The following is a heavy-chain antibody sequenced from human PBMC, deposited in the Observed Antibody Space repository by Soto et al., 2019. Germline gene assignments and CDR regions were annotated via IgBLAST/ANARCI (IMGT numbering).Heavy chain of an antibody. CDR2: IYYSGST. CDR1: GGSISSGGYY. CDR3: AIIAAAGLDY. V-gene: IGHV4-31*03. D-gene: IGHD6-13*01. Sequence: SETLSLTCTVSGGSISSGGYYWSWIRQHPGKGLEWIGYIYYSGSTYYNPSLKSRVTISVDTSKNQFSLKLSSVTAADTAVYYCAIIAAAGLDYWGQGTLVTVSS. J-gene: IGHJ4*02.